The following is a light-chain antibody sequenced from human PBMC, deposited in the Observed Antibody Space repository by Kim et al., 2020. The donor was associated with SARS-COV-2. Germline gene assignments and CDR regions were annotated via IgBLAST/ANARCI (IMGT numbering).Light chain of an antibody. Sequence: NFMLTQPHSVSESPGKTVIISCIRSSGSIAGNYVQWYQQRPGSPPTTIIYEDNDRPSGVPDRFSGSIDSSSNSASLTISGLQTEDEADYYCQSFDSSNHWVFGGGTQLTVL. V-gene: IGLV6-57*01. CDR3: QSFDSSNHWV. J-gene: IGLJ3*02. CDR2: EDN. CDR1: SGSIAGNY.